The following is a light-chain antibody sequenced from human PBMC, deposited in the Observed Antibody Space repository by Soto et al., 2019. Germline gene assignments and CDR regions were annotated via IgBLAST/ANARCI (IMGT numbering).Light chain of an antibody. V-gene: IGKV3-20*01. CDR3: QQYGDSVFT. CDR2: GTS. Sequence: EIVLTQSPGTLSLSPGERATLSCRASQSLTSNYLAWYQQKPGQAPRLLISGTSNRATGIPDRFSGSGSGTDFTLTISSLEPDDFAVYYCQQYGDSVFTFGPGTKVDIK. CDR1: QSLTSNY. J-gene: IGKJ3*01.